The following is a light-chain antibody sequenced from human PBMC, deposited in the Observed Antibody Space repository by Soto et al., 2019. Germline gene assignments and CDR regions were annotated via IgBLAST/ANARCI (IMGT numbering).Light chain of an antibody. CDR3: QQFNKCPVT. V-gene: IGKV1D-13*01. CDR1: QAISSA. CDR2: DAS. J-gene: IGKJ3*01. Sequence: ANPLAQSPSSLSASVGDRVTITCRASQAISSALAWYQQKPGKPPKLLIYDASTLQSGVPSRFSGTASGTDFTLTINSLQPEDFATYYCQQFNKCPVTFGPGTKVDIK.